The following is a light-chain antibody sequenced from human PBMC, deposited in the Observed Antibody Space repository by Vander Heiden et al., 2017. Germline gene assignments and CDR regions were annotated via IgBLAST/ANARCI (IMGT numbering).Light chain of an antibody. CDR3: QQYDNLPFT. CDR1: QDISNY. J-gene: IGKJ4*01. V-gene: IGKV1-33*01. Sequence: DIQMTQSPSSLSASVGDRVTITCQASQDISNYLNWYQQKPGKAPKLLIYGASNLETGVPSRFSGSGSGTDFTFTISSLQPEDIATYYCQQYDNLPFTFGGGSKVEIK. CDR2: GAS.